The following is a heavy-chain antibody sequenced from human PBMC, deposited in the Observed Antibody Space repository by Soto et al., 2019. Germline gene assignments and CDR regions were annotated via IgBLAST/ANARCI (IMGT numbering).Heavy chain of an antibody. D-gene: IGHD6-19*01. V-gene: IGHV4-34*01. CDR3: ARGRQWLVAIDY. CDR2: INHSGST. CDR1: GGSFSGYY. J-gene: IGHJ4*02. Sequence: QVQLQQRGAGLLKPSETLSLTCAVYGGSFSGYYWSWIRQPPGKGLEWIGEINHSGSTNYNPSLKSRVTISVDTSKNQFSLKLSSVTVADTAVYYCARGRQWLVAIDYWGQGTLVTVSS.